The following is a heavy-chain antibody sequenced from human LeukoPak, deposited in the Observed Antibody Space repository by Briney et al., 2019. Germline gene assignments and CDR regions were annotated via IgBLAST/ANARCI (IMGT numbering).Heavy chain of an antibody. CDR2: ISDSGST. CDR1: GGSINGYY. CDR3: ARVFRGAVTSNWFDP. V-gene: IGHV4-59*01. D-gene: IGHD4-17*01. J-gene: IGHJ5*02. Sequence: SETLSLTCTLSGGSINGYYWTWIRQPPGKGLEWIGYISDSGSTNYSPSLKSRVTMSVASSNTEFSLRLNSVTAADTAVYYCARVFRGAVTSNWFDPWGQGTLVTVSS.